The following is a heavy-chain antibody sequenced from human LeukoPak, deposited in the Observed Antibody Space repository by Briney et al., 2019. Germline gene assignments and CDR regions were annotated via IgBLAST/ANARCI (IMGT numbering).Heavy chain of an antibody. CDR1: GGSISTYY. J-gene: IGHJ4*02. Sequence: PSETLFLTCTVSGGSISTYYWSWIRQPPGKGLEWIGYVYYSGSTSYNPSLKSRVIISVDTSKNEFSLNVSSVTAADTAVYYCARHYGYSYGPDYWGQGTLVTVSS. CDR3: ARHYGYSYGPDY. CDR2: VYYSGST. D-gene: IGHD5-18*01. V-gene: IGHV4-59*08.